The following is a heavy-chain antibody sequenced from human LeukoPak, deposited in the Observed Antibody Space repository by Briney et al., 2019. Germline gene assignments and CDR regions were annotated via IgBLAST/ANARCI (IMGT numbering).Heavy chain of an antibody. Sequence: QAGGSLRLSCAASGFAFSDSWMSWVRQAPGKGLEWVSAISGSGGSTYYADSVKGRFTISRDNSKNTLYLQMNSLRAEDTAVYYCASKANWGSDFDYWGQGTLVTVSS. J-gene: IGHJ4*02. V-gene: IGHV3-23*01. CDR3: ASKANWGSDFDY. CDR1: GFAFSDSW. D-gene: IGHD7-27*01. CDR2: ISGSGGST.